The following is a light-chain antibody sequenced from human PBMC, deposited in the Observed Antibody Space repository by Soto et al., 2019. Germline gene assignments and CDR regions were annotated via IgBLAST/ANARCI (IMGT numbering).Light chain of an antibody. V-gene: IGLV1-40*01. CDR3: HSYESSLSEVV. J-gene: IGLJ2*01. Sequence: QSVLTQPPSVSGAPGQRVTISCTGSSSNIGAGYDVYWYQHLPGTVPKLLIYANINRPSGVPDRFSGSRSGTSASLAIAGLQAGDEADYYCHSYESSLSEVVFGGGTQLTVL. CDR2: ANI. CDR1: SSNIGAGYD.